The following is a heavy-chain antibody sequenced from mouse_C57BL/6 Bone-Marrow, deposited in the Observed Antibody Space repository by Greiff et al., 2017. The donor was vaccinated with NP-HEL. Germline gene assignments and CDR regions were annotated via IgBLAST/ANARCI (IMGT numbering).Heavy chain of an antibody. V-gene: IGHV1-54*01. CDR2: INPGSGGT. CDR3: ARWGLRTGHY. Sequence: VKVVESGAELVRPGTSVKVSCKASGYAFTNYLIEWVKQRPGQGLEWIGVINPGSGGTNYNEKFKGKATLTADKSSSTAYMQLSSLTSEDSAVYFCARWGLRTGHYWGQGTTLTVSS. CDR1: GYAFTNYL. D-gene: IGHD2-4*01. J-gene: IGHJ2*01.